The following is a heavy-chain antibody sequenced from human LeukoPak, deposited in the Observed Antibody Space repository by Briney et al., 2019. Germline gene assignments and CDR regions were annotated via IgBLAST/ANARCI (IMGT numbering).Heavy chain of an antibody. CDR2: ISYTGST. CDR1: GVSLTTYY. Sequence: SETLSLTCTVSGVSLTTYYWTWIRQPPGKGLEFIGYISYTGSTSYSPSLKSRVTISLDTSKNQYCLKLTSVTAADTAVYYCARHYCSGGSCKPDYWGQGTLVTVSS. J-gene: IGHJ4*02. CDR3: ARHYCSGGSCKPDY. V-gene: IGHV4-59*08. D-gene: IGHD2-15*01.